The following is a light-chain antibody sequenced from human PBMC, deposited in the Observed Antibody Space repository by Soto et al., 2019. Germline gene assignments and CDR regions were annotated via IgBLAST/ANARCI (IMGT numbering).Light chain of an antibody. J-gene: IGLJ1*01. Sequence: QSALTQPASVSGSLGQSITISCTGTSSDVGGYNYVSWYQQHPGKAPKLMIYDVSNRPSGVSNRFSGSKSGNTASLTISELQAEDEADYYCSSYTTSSPYVFGTGTKLTVL. V-gene: IGLV2-14*03. CDR1: SSDVGGYNY. CDR3: SSYTTSSPYV. CDR2: DVS.